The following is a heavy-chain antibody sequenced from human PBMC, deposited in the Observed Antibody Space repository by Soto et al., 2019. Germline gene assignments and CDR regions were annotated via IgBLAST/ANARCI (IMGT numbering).Heavy chain of an antibody. V-gene: IGHV3-23*01. D-gene: IGHD6-19*01. CDR1: GFTFSNYA. J-gene: IGHJ4*02. CDR2: ISGSGGST. CDR3: ARRSSGWYFDY. Sequence: EVQLLESGGGLVQPGGSLRLSCAAPGFTFSNYAMNWVRQAPGQGLEWVSVISGSGGSTYYAYSVKGRFTISRDNSKNTLYLQMNSLRGEDTAVYYCARRSSGWYFDYWGQGTLVTVSS.